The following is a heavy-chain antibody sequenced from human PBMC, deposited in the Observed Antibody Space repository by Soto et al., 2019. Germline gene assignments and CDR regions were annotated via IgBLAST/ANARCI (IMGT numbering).Heavy chain of an antibody. D-gene: IGHD3-10*01. V-gene: IGHV3-53*01. CDR3: ASVGSGSYYKYYDY. J-gene: IGHJ4*02. CDR1: GISVGRNY. Sequence: GSLRLSCAASGISVGRNYMSWVRQAPGKGLEWVSIISSDDSTYYADPVKGRFTISRDNFKNTLYLQMSSLRAEDAAVYYCASVGSGSYYKYYDYWGQGTMVTVSS. CDR2: ISSDDST.